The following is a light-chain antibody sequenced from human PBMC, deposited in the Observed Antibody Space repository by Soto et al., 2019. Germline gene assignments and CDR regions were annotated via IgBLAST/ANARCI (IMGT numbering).Light chain of an antibody. Sequence: EIVMTQSPATLSVSPGERATLSCRASQSVSSNLAWYQQKPGQAPRLLIYGASTRATGIPASFSGSGSGTELSLTIIRPRAEDFAIYSCQYDNNSPQWTSGQGNHVAIK. CDR2: GAS. CDR3: QYDNNSPQWT. J-gene: IGKJ1*01. CDR1: QSVSSN. V-gene: IGKV3-15*01.